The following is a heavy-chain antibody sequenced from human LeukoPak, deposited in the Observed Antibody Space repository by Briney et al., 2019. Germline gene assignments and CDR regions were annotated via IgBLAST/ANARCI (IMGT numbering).Heavy chain of an antibody. Sequence: PGGSLRLSCAASRFIFSSYAMNWVRQAPGKGLEWVAVISNDGSNSYYADSVKGRFTISRDNSKNTLYLQMNSLRAEDTAVYYCAELGITMIGGVWGKGTTVTISS. CDR2: ISNDGSNS. J-gene: IGHJ6*04. CDR3: AELGITMIGGV. D-gene: IGHD3-10*02. CDR1: RFIFSSYA. V-gene: IGHV3-30*04.